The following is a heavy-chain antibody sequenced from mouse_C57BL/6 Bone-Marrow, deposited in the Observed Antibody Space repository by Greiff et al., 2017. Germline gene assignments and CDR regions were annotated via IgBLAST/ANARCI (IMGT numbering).Heavy chain of an antibody. D-gene: IGHD1-1*01. CDR2: ISSGSSTI. J-gene: IGHJ2*01. CDR3: AKGGSSYDFDY. Sequence: DVKLVESGGGLVKPGGSLKLSCAASGFTFSDYGMHWVRQAPEKGLEWVAYISSGSSTIYYADTVKGRFTISRDNAKNTLFLQMTSLRSEDTAMYYCAKGGSSYDFDYWGQGTTLTVSS. V-gene: IGHV5-17*01. CDR1: GFTFSDYG.